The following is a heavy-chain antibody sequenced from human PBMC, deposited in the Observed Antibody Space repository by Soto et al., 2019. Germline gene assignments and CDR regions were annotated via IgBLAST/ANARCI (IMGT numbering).Heavy chain of an antibody. J-gene: IGHJ6*02. CDR3: ASNGFGETYYYGMDV. Sequence: QVQLVQSGAEVKKPGSSVKVSCKASGGTFSSYAISWVRQAPGQGLEWMGGIIPIFGTADYAQKFQGRVTITADESTSTAYMELSRLRSEDTAFYYCASNGFGETYYYGMDVWGQGTTVTVSS. V-gene: IGHV1-69*12. D-gene: IGHD3-10*01. CDR1: GGTFSSYA. CDR2: IIPIFGTA.